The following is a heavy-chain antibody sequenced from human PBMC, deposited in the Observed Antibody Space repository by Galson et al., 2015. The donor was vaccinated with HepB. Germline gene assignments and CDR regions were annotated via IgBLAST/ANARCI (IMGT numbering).Heavy chain of an antibody. CDR3: ARDGNYYDSSGYYPRDAFDI. J-gene: IGHJ3*02. Sequence: SVKVSCKVSGYTLTELSMHWVRQAPGKGLEWMGGFDPEDGETIYAQKFQGRVTMTEDTSTDTAYMELSSLRAEDTAVYYCARDGNYYDSSGYYPRDAFDIWGQGTMVTVSS. D-gene: IGHD3-22*01. CDR1: GYTLTELS. CDR2: FDPEDGET. V-gene: IGHV1-24*01.